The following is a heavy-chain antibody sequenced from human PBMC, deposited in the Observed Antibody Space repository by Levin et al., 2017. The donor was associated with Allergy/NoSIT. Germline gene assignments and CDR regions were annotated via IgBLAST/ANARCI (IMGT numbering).Heavy chain of an antibody. D-gene: IGHD2-21*02. V-gene: IGHV3-48*01. Sequence: GGSLRLSCAASGFTFSSYSMNWVRQAPGKGLEWVSYISSSSSTIYYADSVKGRFTISRDNAKNSLYLQMNSLRAEDTAVYYCARDFSRVVTATAFDYWGQGTLVTVSS. J-gene: IGHJ4*02. CDR2: ISSSSSTI. CDR1: GFTFSSYS. CDR3: ARDFSRVVTATAFDY.